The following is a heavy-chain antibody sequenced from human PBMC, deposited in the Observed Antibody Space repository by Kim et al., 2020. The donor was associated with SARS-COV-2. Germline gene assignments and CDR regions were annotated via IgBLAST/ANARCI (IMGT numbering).Heavy chain of an antibody. CDR2: ISSSSSYT. V-gene: IGHV3-11*03. CDR1: GFTFSDYY. CDR3: ASYEVEGDILTGYSPWYYYYGMDV. Sequence: GGSLRLSCTASGFTFSDYYMSWIRQAPGKGLEWVSYISSSSSYTNYADSVKGRFTISRDNAKNSLYLQMNSLRAEDTAVYYCASYEVEGDILTGYSPWYYYYGMDVWGQGTTVTVSS. J-gene: IGHJ6*02. D-gene: IGHD3-9*01.